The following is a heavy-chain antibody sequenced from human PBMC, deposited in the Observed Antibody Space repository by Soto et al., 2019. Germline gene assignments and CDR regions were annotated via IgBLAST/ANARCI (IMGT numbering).Heavy chain of an antibody. CDR2: IYYSGST. V-gene: IGHV4-59*01. CDR3: ARGRPRQMVYATNFDY. Sequence: SETLSLTCTVSGGSISSYYWSWIRQPPGKGLEWIGYIYYSGSTNYNPSLKSRVTISVDTSKNQFSLKLSSVTAADTAVYYCARGRPRQMVYATNFDYWGQGTLVTVSS. D-gene: IGHD2-8*01. CDR1: GGSISSYY. J-gene: IGHJ4*02.